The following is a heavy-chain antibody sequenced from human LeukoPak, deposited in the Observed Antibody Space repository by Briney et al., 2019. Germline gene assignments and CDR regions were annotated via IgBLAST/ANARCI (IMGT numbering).Heavy chain of an antibody. CDR2: VNHSGST. Sequence: SETLSLTCAVYGGSFSGYYWSWIRQPPGKGLEWIGEVNHSGSTNYNPSLKSRVTISVDTSKNQFSLKLSSVTAADTAVYYCARDKVYYYDSSGYTELWGQGTLVTVSS. D-gene: IGHD3-22*01. J-gene: IGHJ4*02. CDR1: GGSFSGYY. V-gene: IGHV4-34*01. CDR3: ARDKVYYYDSSGYTEL.